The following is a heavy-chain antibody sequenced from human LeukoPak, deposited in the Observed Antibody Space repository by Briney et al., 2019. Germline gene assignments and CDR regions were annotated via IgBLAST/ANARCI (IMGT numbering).Heavy chain of an antibody. V-gene: IGHV4-61*02. D-gene: IGHD5-24*01. J-gene: IGHJ4*02. CDR3: ASTSRDGYNYFDF. CDR2: IHTSGST. CDR1: GGSISSGSYY. Sequence: SETLSLTCTVPGGSISSGSYYWSWIRQPAGKGLEWIGRIHTSGSTHYNPSLKSRVTISVDTSKNQFSLKLSSVTAADTAVYYCASTSRDGYNYFDFWGQGTLVAVSS.